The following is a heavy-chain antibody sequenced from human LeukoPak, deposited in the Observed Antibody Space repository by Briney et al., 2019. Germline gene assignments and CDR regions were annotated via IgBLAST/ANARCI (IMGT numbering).Heavy chain of an antibody. CDR3: ARDRIRAARRLMYNWFDP. J-gene: IGHJ5*02. D-gene: IGHD6-6*01. CDR1: GXXIXSSXYX. V-gene: IGHV4-39*07. Sequence: SEXLSXTCTXXGXXIXSSXYXXXWIRQPPGKGLEWIGSIYYSGSTYYNPSLKSRVTISVDTSKNQFSLKLSSVTAADTAVYYCARDRIRAARRLMYNWFDPWGQGTLVTVSS. CDR2: IYYSGST.